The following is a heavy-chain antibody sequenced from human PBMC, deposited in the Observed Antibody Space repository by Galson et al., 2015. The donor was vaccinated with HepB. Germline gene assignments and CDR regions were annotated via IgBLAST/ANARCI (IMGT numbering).Heavy chain of an antibody. V-gene: IGHV3-11*06. CDR1: GFAFSDSY. J-gene: IGHJ4*02. Sequence: FLRLSCAASGFAFSDSYMAWIRQVPGKEMEWLSYVSETSVYSNYADSVRGRFTISRDNAKTTLYLQMNSLTPEDTALYYCARVRGSGSYPDYWGQGTLVTVSS. D-gene: IGHD3-10*01. CDR3: ARVRGSGSYPDY. CDR2: VSETSVYS.